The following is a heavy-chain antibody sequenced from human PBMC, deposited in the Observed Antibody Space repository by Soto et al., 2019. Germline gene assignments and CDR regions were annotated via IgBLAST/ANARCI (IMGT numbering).Heavy chain of an antibody. CDR1: GFTVSSKY. Sequence: AGGSLRFSCAASGFTVSSKYMSWVRQAPGMGLVCVSVIYSGGSTYYADSVKGRFTISRDNAKNSLYLQMNSLRAEDTAVYYCARNYYDILTGYHALDYWGQGTLVTVSS. CDR2: IYSGGST. J-gene: IGHJ4*02. CDR3: ARNYYDILTGYHALDY. V-gene: IGHV3-66*01. D-gene: IGHD3-9*01.